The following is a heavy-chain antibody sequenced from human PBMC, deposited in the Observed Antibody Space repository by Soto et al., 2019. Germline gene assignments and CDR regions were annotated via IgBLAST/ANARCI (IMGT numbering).Heavy chain of an antibody. D-gene: IGHD5-18*01. CDR1: GGSISSYY. CDR2: IYYSGST. V-gene: IGHV4-59*01. CDR3: ARRYGKNAFDI. J-gene: IGHJ3*02. Sequence: PSETLSLTCTVPGGSISSYYWRWIRQPPGKGLEWIGYIYYSGSTNYNPSLKSRVTISVDTSKNQFPLKLSSVTAADTAVYYCARRYGKNAFDIWGQGTMVT.